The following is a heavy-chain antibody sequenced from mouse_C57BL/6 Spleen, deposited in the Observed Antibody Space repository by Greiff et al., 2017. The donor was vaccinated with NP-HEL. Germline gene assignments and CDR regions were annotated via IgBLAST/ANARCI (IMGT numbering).Heavy chain of an antibody. V-gene: IGHV1-82*01. J-gene: IGHJ1*03. D-gene: IGHD1-1*01. CDR3: ARTDYGSSHWYFDV. Sequence: VQLQQSGPELVKPGASVKISCKASGYAFSSSWMNWVKQRPGKGLEWIGRIYPGDGDTNYNGKFKGKATLTADNSSSTAYMQLSSLTSEDSAVYFCARTDYGSSHWYFDVWGTGTTVTVSS. CDR2: IYPGDGDT. CDR1: GYAFSSSW.